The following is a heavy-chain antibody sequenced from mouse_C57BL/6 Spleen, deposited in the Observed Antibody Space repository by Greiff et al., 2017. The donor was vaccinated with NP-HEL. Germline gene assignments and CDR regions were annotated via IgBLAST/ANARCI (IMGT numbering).Heavy chain of an antibody. V-gene: IGHV5-16*01. D-gene: IGHD1-1*01. CDR3: ARSYYYGSSYWYFDV. Sequence: EVKVEESEGGLVQPGSSMKLSCTASGFTFSDYYMAWVRQVPEKGLEWVANINYDGSSTYYLDSLKSRFIISRDNAKNILYLQMSSLKSEDTATYYCARSYYYGSSYWYFDVWGTGTTVTVSS. CDR2: INYDGSST. CDR1: GFTFSDYY. J-gene: IGHJ1*03.